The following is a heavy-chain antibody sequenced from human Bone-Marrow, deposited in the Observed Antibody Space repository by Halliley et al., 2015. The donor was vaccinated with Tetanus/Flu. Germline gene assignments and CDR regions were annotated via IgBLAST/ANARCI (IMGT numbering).Heavy chain of an antibody. CDR1: GLTFEDYA. D-gene: IGHD4-17*01. CDR3: AGYGNYFAGMDV. V-gene: IGHV3-9*01. Sequence: SLRLSCAASGLTFEDYAMHWVPQAPGKGLEWVARISWTSGTIDYADSVKGRFIISRDDAKNSLYLQMNSLRVEDTALYYCAGYGNYFAGMDVWGQGTTVIVSS. J-gene: IGHJ6*01. CDR2: ISWTSGTI.